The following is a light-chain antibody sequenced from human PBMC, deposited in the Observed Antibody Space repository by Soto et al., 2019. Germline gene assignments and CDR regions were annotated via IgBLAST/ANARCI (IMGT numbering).Light chain of an antibody. CDR1: QTVTSDY. J-gene: IGKJ2*01. Sequence: EIVLTQSPGTLSLSPGERATLSCRASQTVTSDYLAWYQQKVGQAPMLLMYGASNRATGIPDRFIGSGSGTDFSLTITRLEPEDFAVYHCQQYGRSPATFGQGTKLEMK. CDR3: QQYGRSPAT. V-gene: IGKV3-20*01. CDR2: GAS.